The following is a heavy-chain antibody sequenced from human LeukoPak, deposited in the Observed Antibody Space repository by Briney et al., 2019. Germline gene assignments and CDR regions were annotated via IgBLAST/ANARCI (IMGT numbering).Heavy chain of an antibody. Sequence: GGSLRLSCATSGFIFSSYWRHWVRQAPGKGLVWVSRINTDLSSTSYADSVKGRFTISRDNAKNTVYLQMNSQRVENRAGYYCARVGYCTSVICYGMVVCGPGTTVSVSS. D-gene: IGHD2-8*01. V-gene: IGHV3-74*01. CDR1: GFIFSSYW. CDR2: INTDLSST. J-gene: IGHJ6*02. CDR3: ARVGYCTSVICYGMVV.